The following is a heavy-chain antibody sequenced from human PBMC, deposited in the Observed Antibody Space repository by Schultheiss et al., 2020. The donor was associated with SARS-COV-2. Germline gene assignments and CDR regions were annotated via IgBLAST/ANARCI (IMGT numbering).Heavy chain of an antibody. J-gene: IGHJ4*02. CDR1: GYTFTGYY. CDR2: IHPYTGVT. V-gene: IGHV1-2*02. CDR3: ARSRTSIDYDF. D-gene: IGHD1-14*01. Sequence: ASVKVSCKASGYTFTGYYMHWVRQAPGQGLEWMGWIHPYTGVTNYSPKFQGRVTMTRDTSINTHYMELSSLTSDDTALYYCARSRTSIDYDFWGQGTLVTVSS.